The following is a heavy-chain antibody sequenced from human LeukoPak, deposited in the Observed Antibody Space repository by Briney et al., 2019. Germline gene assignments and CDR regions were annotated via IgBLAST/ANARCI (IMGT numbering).Heavy chain of an antibody. CDR2: ISSSGSST. V-gene: IGHV3-11*01. CDR3: ARGDSSWYYFDN. D-gene: IGHD2-2*01. Sequence: GGSQRLSCTASGFIFGDYYMNWIRQAPGKGLEWVSYISSSGSSTYYADSVKGRFTISRDNAKNSLYLQMNSLRVEDTAIYFCARGDSSWYYFDNWGQGTLVTVSS. CDR1: GFIFGDYY. J-gene: IGHJ4*02.